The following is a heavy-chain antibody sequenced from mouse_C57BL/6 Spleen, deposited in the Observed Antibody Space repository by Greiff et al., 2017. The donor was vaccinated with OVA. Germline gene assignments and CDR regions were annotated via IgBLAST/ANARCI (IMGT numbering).Heavy chain of an antibody. CDR3: ARGRANWVYFDY. Sequence: DVQLLQSGPGLVKPSPSLSLSCSVSCYSFPRSFFSYFLRLFPRFLLLCMGYIRYDGSNNYNPSLKNRISITRDTSKNQFFLKLNSVTTEDTATYYCARGRANWVYFDYWGQGTTLTVSS. CDR1: CYSFPRSFF. V-gene: IGHV3-6*01. J-gene: IGHJ2*01. D-gene: IGHD4-1*01. CDR2: IRYDGSN.